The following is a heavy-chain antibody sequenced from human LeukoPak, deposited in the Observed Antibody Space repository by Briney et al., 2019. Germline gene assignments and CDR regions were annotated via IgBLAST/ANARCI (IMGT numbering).Heavy chain of an antibody. CDR1: GGSFRGYY. V-gene: IGHV4-34*01. J-gene: IGHJ5*02. CDR3: ARGLFDGP. CDR2: INHSGST. D-gene: IGHD3-9*01. Sequence: SETLSLTCAVYGGSFRGYYRSWIRQPPGKGLEWIGEINHSGSTNYNPSLKSRVTISVDTSKNQFSLKLSSVTAADTAVYYCARGLFDGPWGQGTLVTVSS.